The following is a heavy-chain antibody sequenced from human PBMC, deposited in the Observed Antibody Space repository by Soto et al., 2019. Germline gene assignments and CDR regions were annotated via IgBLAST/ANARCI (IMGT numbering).Heavy chain of an antibody. CDR1: GFTFSSYG. D-gene: IGHD2-15*01. CDR3: ARDLGYCSGDSCYPHFRY. Sequence: QVQLVESGGGVVQPGRSLRLSCAASGFTFSSYGMHWVRQAPGKGLEWVAVIWYDGSNKYYADSVKGRFTISRDNSKNPLYLHRNRLRAEDTAVYYCARDLGYCSGDSCYPHFRYWGQGTLVTVSS. CDR2: IWYDGSNK. V-gene: IGHV3-33*01. J-gene: IGHJ4*02.